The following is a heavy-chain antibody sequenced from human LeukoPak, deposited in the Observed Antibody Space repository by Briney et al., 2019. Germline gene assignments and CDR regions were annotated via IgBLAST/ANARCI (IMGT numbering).Heavy chain of an antibody. J-gene: IGHJ5*02. D-gene: IGHD3-3*01. CDR2: INHSGST. V-gene: IGHV4-34*01. Sequence: SSETLSLTCAVYGGSFSGYYWSWIRQPPGKGLEWIGEINHSGSTNYNPSLKSRVTISVDTSKNQFSLKLSSVTAADTAVYYCARASREANFWSGYLNWFDPWGQGTLVTVSS. CDR1: GGSFSGYY. CDR3: ARASREANFWSGYLNWFDP.